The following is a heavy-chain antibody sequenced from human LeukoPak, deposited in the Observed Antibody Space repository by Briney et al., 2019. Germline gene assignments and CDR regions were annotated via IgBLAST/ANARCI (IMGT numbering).Heavy chain of an antibody. CDR3: ARVELGIRGWFDP. V-gene: IGHV3-20*04. J-gene: IGHJ5*02. CDR1: GFTFSSYG. D-gene: IGHD7-27*01. CDR2: INWNGGST. Sequence: GGSLRLSCAASGFTFSSYGMSWVRQAPGKGLEWVSGINWNGGSTGYADSVKGRFAISRDNAKNSLYLQMNSLRAEDTALYYCARVELGIRGWFDPWGQGTLVTVSS.